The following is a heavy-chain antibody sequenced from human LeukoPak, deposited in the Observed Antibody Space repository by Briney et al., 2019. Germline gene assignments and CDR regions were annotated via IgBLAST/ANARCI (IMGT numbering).Heavy chain of an antibody. D-gene: IGHD6-19*01. V-gene: IGHV3-33*06. CDR1: GFTFGSYG. J-gene: IGHJ4*02. CDR2: IWYDGSNK. CDR3: AKDRRIAVAGIYDY. Sequence: PGRSLRLSCAASGFTFGSYGMHWVRQAPGKGLEWVAVIWYDGSNKYYADSVKGRFTISRDNSKNTLYLQMNSLRAEDTAVYYCAKDRRIAVAGIYDYWGQGTLVTVSS.